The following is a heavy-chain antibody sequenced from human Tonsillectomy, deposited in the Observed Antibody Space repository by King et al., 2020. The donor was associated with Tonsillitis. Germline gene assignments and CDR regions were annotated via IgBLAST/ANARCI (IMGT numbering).Heavy chain of an antibody. CDR2: ISYDGSNK. J-gene: IGHJ4*02. CDR1: RFTFSSYA. D-gene: IGHD3-10*01. V-gene: IGHV3-30*04. Sequence: VQLVESGGGVVQPGRSLRLSCAASRFTFSSYAMHWVRQAPGKGLEWVAVISYDGSNKYYADSVKGRFTISRDNSKNTLYLQMNSLRAEDTAVYYCARALRESFDYWGQGTLVTVSS. CDR3: ARALRESFDY.